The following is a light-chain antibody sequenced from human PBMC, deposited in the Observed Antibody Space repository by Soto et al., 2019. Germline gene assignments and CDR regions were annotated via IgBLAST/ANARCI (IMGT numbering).Light chain of an antibody. Sequence: DIVMTQSPDSLAVSLGERATINCKSSQSVLYSSSNKNYLAWYQQKPGQPPKLLIYWASTREFGVPDRFSGSGSGTDFTLTISGLQAEDVAVYYCQQYYSTPRTFGQGPKVEIK. CDR1: QSVLYSSSNKNY. V-gene: IGKV4-1*01. J-gene: IGKJ1*01. CDR2: WAS. CDR3: QQYYSTPRT.